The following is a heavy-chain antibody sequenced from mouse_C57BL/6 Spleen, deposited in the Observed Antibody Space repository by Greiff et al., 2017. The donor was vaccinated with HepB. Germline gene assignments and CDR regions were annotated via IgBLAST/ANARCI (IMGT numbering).Heavy chain of an antibody. CDR2: ISSGGDYI. D-gene: IGHD2-14*01. CDR3: TRDRGYFDV. Sequence: EVKLMESGAGLVKPGGSLKLSCAASGFTFSSYAMSWVRQTPEKRLEWVAYISSGGDYIYYADTVKGRFTISRDNARNTLYLQMSSLKSEDTAMYYCTRDRGYFDVWGTGTTVTVSS. CDR1: GFTFSSYA. V-gene: IGHV5-9-1*02. J-gene: IGHJ1*03.